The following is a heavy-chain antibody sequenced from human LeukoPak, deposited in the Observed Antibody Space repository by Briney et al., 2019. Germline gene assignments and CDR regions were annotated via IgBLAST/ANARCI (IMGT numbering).Heavy chain of an antibody. V-gene: IGHV1-2*02. Sequence: ASVKVSCKASGYTFTGYYMHWVRQAPGQGLEWMGWINPNSGGTNYAQKFQGRVTMTRDTSISTAYMELSRLRSDDTAVYYCARDNGAVAGRSFDYWGQGTLVTVSS. CDR3: ARDNGAVAGRSFDY. CDR2: INPNSGGT. J-gene: IGHJ4*02. CDR1: GYTFTGYY. D-gene: IGHD6-19*01.